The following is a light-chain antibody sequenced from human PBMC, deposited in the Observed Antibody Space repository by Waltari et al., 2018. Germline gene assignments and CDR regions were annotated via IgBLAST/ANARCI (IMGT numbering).Light chain of an antibody. CDR3: QQTYSVPHT. CDR1: TDINDY. CDR2: HAS. Sequence: DIQMTQSPSSLSAAVGDRVTITCQASTDINDYLNWYQQKPGKAPKLLVYHASYLETGVPSRFSGDGSGTDFTFTISSLQPEDFATYYCQQTYSVPHTFGQGTKLEIK. J-gene: IGKJ2*01. V-gene: IGKV1-33*01.